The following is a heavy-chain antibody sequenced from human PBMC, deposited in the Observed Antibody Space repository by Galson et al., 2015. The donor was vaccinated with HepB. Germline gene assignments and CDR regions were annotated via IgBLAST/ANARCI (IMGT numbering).Heavy chain of an antibody. CDR3: ARGALVVAVGATQNNWFGP. V-gene: IGHV1-18*01. D-gene: IGHD2-15*01. CDR2: ISVYNGNT. CDR1: GYTFTNYA. Sequence: SVKVSCKASGYTFTNYAISWVRQAPGQGLEWMGWISVYNGNTNYTQKLQGRVTMTTDTSTSTAFMELRSLRSDDTAVYYCARGALVVAVGATQNNWFGPWGQGTLVTVSS. J-gene: IGHJ5*02.